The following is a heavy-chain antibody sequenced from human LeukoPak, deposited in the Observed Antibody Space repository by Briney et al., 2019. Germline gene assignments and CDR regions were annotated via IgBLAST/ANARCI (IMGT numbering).Heavy chain of an antibody. CDR2: IYHSGTT. J-gene: IGHJ6*03. V-gene: IGHV4-38-2*02. Sequence: PSETLSLTCTVSGYSISSGYYWVWIRQPPGKGLEWIGCIYHSGTTYYNPSLKSRITISVDTSKNQFSLKLSSVTAAATAMYYCARDQPYMDVWGKGTTVTVSS. CDR1: GYSISSGYY. CDR3: ARDQPYMDV.